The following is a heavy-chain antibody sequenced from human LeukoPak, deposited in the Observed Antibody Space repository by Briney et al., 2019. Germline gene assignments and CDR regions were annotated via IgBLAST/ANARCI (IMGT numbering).Heavy chain of an antibody. Sequence: GGSLRLSCAASGFTFSNAWMSWVRQAPGKGLEWVGRIKSKTDGGTTDYAAPVKGRFTISRDDSKNTLYLQMDSLKTEDTAVYYCTTDNYDSSGYYYSDYWGQGTLVTVSS. J-gene: IGHJ4*02. D-gene: IGHD3-22*01. V-gene: IGHV3-15*01. CDR1: GFTFSNAW. CDR3: TTDNYDSSGYYYSDY. CDR2: IKSKTDGGTT.